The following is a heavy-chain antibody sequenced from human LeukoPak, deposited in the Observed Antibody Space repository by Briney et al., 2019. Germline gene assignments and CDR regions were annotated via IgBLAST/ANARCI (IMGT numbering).Heavy chain of an antibody. CDR3: ARNPSDPRYSFFFY. CDR1: GFSFSSYA. V-gene: IGHV3-30*04. J-gene: IGHJ4*02. D-gene: IGHD5-18*01. CDR2: ISFDGSSE. Sequence: GSLRLSCAASGFSFSSYAMHWVRQAPGKGLEWVAAISFDGSSEYYVDSVKGRFTISRDDSKNTLYLQLKSLRSEDTATYYCARNPSDPRYSFFFYWGQGTLVTVSS.